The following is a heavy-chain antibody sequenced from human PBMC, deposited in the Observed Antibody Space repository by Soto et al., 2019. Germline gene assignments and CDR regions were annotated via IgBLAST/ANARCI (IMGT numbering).Heavy chain of an antibody. J-gene: IGHJ6*02. CDR2: IYYSGSGST. Sequence: QVQLQESGPGLVKPSQTLSLTCTVSGGSISSGAYYWTWIRQHPGKGLEWIGYIYYSGSGSTYYNPSLKSRLSISVDTSKNQFSLKLSSVTAADTAVYYCAIDSLLSCRRMDVWGQGTTVTVSS. CDR3: AIDSLLSCRRMDV. CDR1: GGSISSGAYY. V-gene: IGHV4-31*03.